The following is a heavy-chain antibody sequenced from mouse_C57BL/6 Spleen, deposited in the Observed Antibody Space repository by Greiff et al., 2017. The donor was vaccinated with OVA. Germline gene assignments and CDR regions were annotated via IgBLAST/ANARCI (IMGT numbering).Heavy chain of an antibody. CDR1: GYSITSGYY. CDR3: ARESEGAMDY. Sequence: EVQLQESGPGLVKPSQSLSLTCSVTGYSITSGYYWNWIRQFPGNKLEWMGYISYDGSNNYNPSLKNRISITRDTSKNQFFLKLNSVTTEDTATYYCARESEGAMDYWGQGTSVTVSS. J-gene: IGHJ4*01. CDR2: ISYDGSN. V-gene: IGHV3-6*01.